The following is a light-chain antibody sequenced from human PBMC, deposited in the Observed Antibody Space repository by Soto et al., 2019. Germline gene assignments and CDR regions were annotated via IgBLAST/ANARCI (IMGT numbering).Light chain of an antibody. CDR1: QSLVHSDGNTNNKEY. J-gene: IGKJ1*01. V-gene: IGKV4-1*01. CDR3: QRYGSSLWT. CDR2: WAS. Sequence: DIVMTQTPLSSPVTLGQPASISCRSSQSLVHSDGNTNNKEYLAWYQQRPGQPPHLLIYWASTRDSGVPDRFSGSGSGTDFTLTISRLEPEDFAVYYCQRYGSSLWTFGQGTKVDNK.